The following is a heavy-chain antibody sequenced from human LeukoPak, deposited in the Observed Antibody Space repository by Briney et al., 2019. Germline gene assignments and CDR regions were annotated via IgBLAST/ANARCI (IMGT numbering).Heavy chain of an antibody. V-gene: IGHV1-69*13. CDR1: GCTFSSYA. J-gene: IGHJ5*02. Sequence: SVKVSCKATGCTFSSYAISWVRQAPGQGLEWMGLIIPIFGTTNYAQKFHCRVTITAHESTSTAYMELSSLRSQDTAVYCWANNAAAVSGWFDPWGEGTLVTVSS. D-gene: IGHD6-13*01. CDR2: IIPIFGTT. CDR3: ANNAAAVSGWFDP.